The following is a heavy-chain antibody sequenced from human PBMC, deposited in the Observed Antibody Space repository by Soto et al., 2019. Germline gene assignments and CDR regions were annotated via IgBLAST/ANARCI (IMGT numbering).Heavy chain of an antibody. CDR1: GFTFSSYG. CDR3: AKAYQVWFSSGYYYFDY. J-gene: IGHJ4*02. CDR2: ISYDGSNK. V-gene: IGHV3-30*18. Sequence: QVQLVESGGGVVQPGRSLRLSCAASGFTFSSYGMHWVRQAPGKGLEWVAVISYDGSNKYYADSVKGRFTISRDNAKNTLYLHLNSLRADDTAVYYCAKAYQVWFSSGYYYFDYWGQGTLVTVSS. D-gene: IGHD3-22*01.